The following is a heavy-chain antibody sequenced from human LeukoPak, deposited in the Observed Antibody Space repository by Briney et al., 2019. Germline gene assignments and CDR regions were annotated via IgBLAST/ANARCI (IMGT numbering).Heavy chain of an antibody. J-gene: IGHJ3*02. D-gene: IGHD7-27*01. V-gene: IGHV4-61*02. CDR1: GGSISSGSYY. CDR2: IYTSGST. Sequence: SETLSLTCTVSGGSISSGSYYWSWIRQPAGKGLEWIGRIYTSGSTNYNPSLKSRVTISVDTSKNQFSLKLSSVTAADTAVYYCARVALLLGIDAFDIWGQGTMVTVSS. CDR3: ARVALLLGIDAFDI.